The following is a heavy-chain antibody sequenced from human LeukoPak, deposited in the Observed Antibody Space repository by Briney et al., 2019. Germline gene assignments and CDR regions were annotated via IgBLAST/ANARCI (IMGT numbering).Heavy chain of an antibody. V-gene: IGHV3-21*01. CDR2: ISNSSSYI. D-gene: IGHD5-24*01. CDR3: ARGMATIDGYYYYMDV. J-gene: IGHJ6*03. Sequence: AGGSLRLSCSASGFTFISYSMNWVRQAPGKGLEWVSSISNSSSYIYYADSVKRRFTISRDNPKNSLYLQMNSLRAEDTAVYYCARGMATIDGYYYYMDVWGKGTTVTVSS. CDR1: GFTFISYS.